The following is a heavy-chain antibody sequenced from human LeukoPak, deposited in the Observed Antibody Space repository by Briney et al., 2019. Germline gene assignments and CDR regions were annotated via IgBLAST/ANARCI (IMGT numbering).Heavy chain of an antibody. CDR1: GFTFSSYS. Sequence: PGGSLRLSCAASGFTFSSYSMNWVRQAPGKGLEWVSSISSSSSYMYYADSVKGRFTISRDNAKNSLYLQMNSLRAEDTAVYYCARGKWFGELGYDYWGQGTLVTVSS. J-gene: IGHJ4*02. D-gene: IGHD3-10*01. CDR3: ARGKWFGELGYDY. V-gene: IGHV3-21*01. CDR2: ISSSSSYM.